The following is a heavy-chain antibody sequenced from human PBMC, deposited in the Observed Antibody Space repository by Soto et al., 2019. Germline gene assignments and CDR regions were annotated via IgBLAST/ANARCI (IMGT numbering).Heavy chain of an antibody. CDR3: ARGYSSGPDY. V-gene: IGHV3-74*01. D-gene: IGHD6-19*01. Sequence: PGGSLRLSCAASGFTFGDHWMHWVRQAPGKGLVWVSRINSDGSTTTYADSVKGRFTISRDNAKSTLYLQLNSLRAEDTALYYCARGYSSGPDYWGQGTLVTVSS. CDR2: INSDGSTT. J-gene: IGHJ4*02. CDR1: GFTFGDHW.